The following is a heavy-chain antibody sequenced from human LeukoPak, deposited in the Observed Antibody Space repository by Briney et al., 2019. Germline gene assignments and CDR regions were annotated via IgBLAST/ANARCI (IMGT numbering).Heavy chain of an antibody. Sequence: ASVKVSCKASGYTFTSYGISWVRQAPGQGLEWMGWISAYNGNTNYAQKLQGRVTMTTDTSTSTAYMELSSLRSEDTAVYYCARVTYLYGSGSFGYWGQGTLVTVSS. J-gene: IGHJ4*02. CDR2: ISAYNGNT. V-gene: IGHV1-18*01. CDR3: ARVTYLYGSGSFGY. CDR1: GYTFTSYG. D-gene: IGHD3-10*01.